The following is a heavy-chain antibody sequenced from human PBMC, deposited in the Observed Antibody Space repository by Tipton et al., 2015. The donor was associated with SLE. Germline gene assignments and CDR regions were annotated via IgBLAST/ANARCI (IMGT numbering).Heavy chain of an antibody. J-gene: IGHJ6*03. D-gene: IGHD6-13*01. CDR3: ARVAAATGRGNYFYYYMDV. CDR2: INHSGSS. Sequence: LRLSCALYGGSFSGYYWSWIRQPPGKGLEWIGEINHSGSSNYNPSLKSRVTVSVDPSKNQFSLNLSSVTAADTAVYYCARVAAATGRGNYFYYYMDVWGKGTTVTVSS. V-gene: IGHV4-34*01. CDR1: GGSFSGYY.